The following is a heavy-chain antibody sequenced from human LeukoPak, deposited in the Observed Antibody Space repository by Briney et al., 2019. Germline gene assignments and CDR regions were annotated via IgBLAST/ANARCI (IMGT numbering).Heavy chain of an antibody. J-gene: IGHJ4*02. D-gene: IGHD6-6*01. V-gene: IGHV2-5*02. CDR3: AHRLSIAARPLDYFDY. CDR2: IYWDDDK. CDR1: GFSLSTSGVG. Sequence: SGPTLVNPTQTLTLTCTFSGFSLSTSGVGVGWIRQPPGKALEWLALIYWDDDKRYSPSLKSRLTITKDTSKNQVVLTMTNMDPVDTATYYCAHRLSIAARPLDYFDYWGQGTLVTVSS.